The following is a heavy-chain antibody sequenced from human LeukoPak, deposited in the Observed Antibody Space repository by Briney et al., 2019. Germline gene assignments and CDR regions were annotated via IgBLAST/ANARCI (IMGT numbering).Heavy chain of an antibody. CDR2: FDPEDGET. CDR3: ARDDYYGSGSYPPHGMDV. Sequence: ASVKVSCKVSGYTLTELSMHWVRQAPGEGLEWRGGFDPEDGETIYAQKFQGRVTMTEDTSTDTAYMELRSLRSDDTAVYYCARDDYYGSGSYPPHGMDVWGQGTTVTVSS. J-gene: IGHJ6*02. V-gene: IGHV1-24*01. CDR1: GYTLTELS. D-gene: IGHD3-10*01.